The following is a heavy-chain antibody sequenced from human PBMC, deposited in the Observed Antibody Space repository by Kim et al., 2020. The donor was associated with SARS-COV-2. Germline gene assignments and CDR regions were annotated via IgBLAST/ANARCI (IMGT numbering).Heavy chain of an antibody. CDR1: GFTFSSYA. CDR3: AKDLPDILTGYYRDDWYFDL. Sequence: GGSLRLSCAASGFTFSSYAMSWVRQAPGQGLEWVSAISGSGGSTYYADSVKGRFTISRDNSKNTLYLQMNSLRAGDTAVYYCAKDLPDILTGYYRDDWYFDLWGRGTLVTVSS. V-gene: IGHV3-23*01. J-gene: IGHJ2*01. D-gene: IGHD3-9*01. CDR2: ISGSGGST.